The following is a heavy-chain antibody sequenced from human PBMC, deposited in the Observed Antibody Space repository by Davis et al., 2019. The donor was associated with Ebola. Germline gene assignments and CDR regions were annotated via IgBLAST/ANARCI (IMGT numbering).Heavy chain of an antibody. Sequence: PSETLSLTCAVYGGSFSGYYWSWIRQPPGKGLEWIGEINHSGSTNYNPSLKSRVTISVDTSKNQFSLKLSSVTAADTAVYYCARGVYYDFWSGYPYYYYMDVWGKGTTVTVSS. CDR3: ARGVYYDFWSGYPYYYYMDV. J-gene: IGHJ6*03. CDR2: INHSGST. D-gene: IGHD3-3*01. CDR1: GGSFSGYY. V-gene: IGHV4-34*01.